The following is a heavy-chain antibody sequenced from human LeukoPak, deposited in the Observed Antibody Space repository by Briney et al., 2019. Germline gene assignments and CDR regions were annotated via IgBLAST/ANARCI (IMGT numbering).Heavy chain of an antibody. CDR1: GFTFSSYS. Sequence: PGGSLRLSCAASGFTFSSYSMNWVRQAPGKGLEWVSYISSSSSTIYYADSVKGRFTISRDNAKNSLYLQMNSLRAEGTAVYYCARVSGGDTYGMDVWGQGTTVTVSS. D-gene: IGHD2-21*02. CDR3: ARVSGGDTYGMDV. CDR2: ISSSSSTI. V-gene: IGHV3-48*01. J-gene: IGHJ6*02.